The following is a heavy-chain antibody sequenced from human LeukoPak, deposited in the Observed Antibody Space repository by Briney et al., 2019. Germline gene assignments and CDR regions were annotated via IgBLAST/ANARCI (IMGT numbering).Heavy chain of an antibody. CDR2: INPNSDGI. CDR3: AREGSREFLFDY. V-gene: IGHV1-2*02. J-gene: IGHJ4*02. CDR1: GYTFTDYY. D-gene: IGHD1-26*01. Sequence: ASVKVSCKASGYTFTDYYIHWVRQAPGQGLEWMGWINPNSDGINYAQKLQGRVTMTTDTSTSTAYMELRSLRSDDTAVYYCAREGSREFLFDYWGQGTLVTVSS.